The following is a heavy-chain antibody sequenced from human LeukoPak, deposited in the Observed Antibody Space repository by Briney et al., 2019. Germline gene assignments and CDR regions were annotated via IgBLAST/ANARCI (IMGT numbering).Heavy chain of an antibody. CDR3: ARDRIAVYSDY. V-gene: IGHV3-21*01. J-gene: IGHJ4*02. Sequence: GGSLRLSCAASGFTFSSYSMTWVRQAPGKGLEWVSSISSSSSYIYYADSVKGRFTISRDNAKNSLYLQMNSLRAEDTAVYYCARDRIAVYSDYWGQGTLVTVSS. CDR1: GFTFSSYS. D-gene: IGHD2/OR15-2a*01. CDR2: ISSSSSYI.